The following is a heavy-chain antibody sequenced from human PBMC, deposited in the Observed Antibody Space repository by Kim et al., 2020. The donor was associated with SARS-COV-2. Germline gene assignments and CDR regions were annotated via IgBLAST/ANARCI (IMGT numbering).Heavy chain of an antibody. Sequence: ASVKVSCKASGYTFKNFGLSWVRQAPGQGLEWMGWITAQNGNTNYAQNLQGRVTVTTDTSTSTAYMELRSLRADDTAVYYCARDDSSRPKLNSHYWGQGTLVTVSS. CDR1: GYTFKNFG. J-gene: IGHJ4*02. V-gene: IGHV1-18*01. CDR3: ARDDSSRPKLNSHY. D-gene: IGHD3-22*01. CDR2: ITAQNGNT.